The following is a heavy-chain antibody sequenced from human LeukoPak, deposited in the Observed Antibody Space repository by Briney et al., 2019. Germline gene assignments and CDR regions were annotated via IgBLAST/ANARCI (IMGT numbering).Heavy chain of an antibody. J-gene: IGHJ4*02. CDR2: ISAYNGNT. V-gene: IGHV1-18*04. Sequence: GASVKVSCKASGYTFTGYGISWVRQAPGQGLEWMGWISAYNGNTNYAQKLQGRVTMTTDTSTSTAYMELRSLRSDDTAVYYCARGQLTMVHRSGLRYFDYWGQGTLVTVSS. CDR1: GYTFTGYG. CDR3: ARGQLTMVHRSGLRYFDY. D-gene: IGHD3-10*01.